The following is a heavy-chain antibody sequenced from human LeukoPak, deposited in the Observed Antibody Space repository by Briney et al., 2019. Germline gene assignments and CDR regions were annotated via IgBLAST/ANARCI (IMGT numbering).Heavy chain of an antibody. J-gene: IGHJ5*02. V-gene: IGHV3-30*04. Sequence: GGSLRLFCAASGFTFSSYTMHWVREARGKGLLLVAVISFDGSNKYFADSVKGRFTISRDNSKNTLYLQMNSLRAEDTAVYYCARSGSETQNWFDPWGQGTLVNVSS. CDR1: GFTFSSYT. CDR3: ARSGSETQNWFDP. D-gene: IGHD6-25*01. CDR2: ISFDGSNK.